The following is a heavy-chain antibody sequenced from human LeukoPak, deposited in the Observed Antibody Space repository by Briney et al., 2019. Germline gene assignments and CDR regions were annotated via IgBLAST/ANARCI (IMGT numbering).Heavy chain of an antibody. CDR3: AKETNVWLRGSGSGHFDY. J-gene: IGHJ4*02. V-gene: IGHV3-23*01. D-gene: IGHD3-10*01. Sequence: GGSLRLSCAAAGFTCSSYAMSWVRQAPGEGLEWVSAISVSGGSTYYADSVKGRFTISRDNSKKTLYLQMNGLRAEDTAVYYCAKETNVWLRGSGSGHFDYWGQGTLVTVSS. CDR2: ISVSGGST. CDR1: GFTCSSYA.